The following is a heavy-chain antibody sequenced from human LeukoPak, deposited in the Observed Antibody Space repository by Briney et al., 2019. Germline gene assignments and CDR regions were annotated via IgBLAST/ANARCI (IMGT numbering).Heavy chain of an antibody. J-gene: IGHJ4*02. CDR2: ISSSSSSTI. Sequence: GGSLRLSCAASGFTFSSYSMNWVRQAPGKGLEWVSYISSSSSSTIYYADSVKGRFTISRDNAKNSLYLQMNSLRAEDTAVYYCARDGGLPSEIRRFDYWGQGTLVTVSP. D-gene: IGHD3-16*01. V-gene: IGHV3-48*01. CDR3: ARDGGLPSEIRRFDY. CDR1: GFTFSSYS.